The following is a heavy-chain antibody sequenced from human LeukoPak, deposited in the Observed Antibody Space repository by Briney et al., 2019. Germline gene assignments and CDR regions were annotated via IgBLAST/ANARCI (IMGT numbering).Heavy chain of an antibody. Sequence: GGSLRLSCAASGFTFSSYSMNWVRQAPGKGLEWVGFIRSKAYGGTTEYAASVKGRFTISRDDSKSIAYLQMNSLKTEDTAVYYCTREGLSSLFDYWGQGTLVTVSS. J-gene: IGHJ4*02. CDR1: GFTFSSYS. V-gene: IGHV3-49*04. D-gene: IGHD2-15*01. CDR3: TREGLSSLFDY. CDR2: IRSKAYGGTT.